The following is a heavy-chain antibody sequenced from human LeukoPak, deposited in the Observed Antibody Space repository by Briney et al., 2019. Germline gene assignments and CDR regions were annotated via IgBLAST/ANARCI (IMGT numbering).Heavy chain of an antibody. CDR1: GFTFSSYA. Sequence: GGSLRLSGAASGFTFSSYAMHWVRQAPGKGLEWVAVISYDGSNKYYADSVKGRFTISRDNSKNTLYLQMSSLRAEDTAVYYCARGFEGYSGYDYSRGFDYWGQGTLVTVSS. D-gene: IGHD5-12*01. J-gene: IGHJ4*02. V-gene: IGHV3-30-3*01. CDR2: ISYDGSNK. CDR3: ARGFEGYSGYDYSRGFDY.